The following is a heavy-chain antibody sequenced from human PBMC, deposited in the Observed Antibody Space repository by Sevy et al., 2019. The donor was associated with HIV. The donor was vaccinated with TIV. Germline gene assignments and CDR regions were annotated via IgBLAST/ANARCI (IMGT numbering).Heavy chain of an antibody. Sequence: SETLSLTCTVSGGSISNSAYYWGWIRQPPGKGLEWIGNIYYIGNTYYKPSLKSRVTISVDTSKNHFSLKLTSVTAADTDVYYCARWTMGITMIQGEFDSWGQGTLVTVSS. CDR1: GGSISNSAYY. V-gene: IGHV4-39*02. CDR2: IYYIGNT. D-gene: IGHD3-10*01. CDR3: ARWTMGITMIQGEFDS. J-gene: IGHJ5*01.